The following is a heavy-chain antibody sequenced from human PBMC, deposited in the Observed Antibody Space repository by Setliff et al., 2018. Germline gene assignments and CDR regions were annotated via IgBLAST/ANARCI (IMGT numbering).Heavy chain of an antibody. CDR1: GGSITRHY. V-gene: IGHV4-59*11. J-gene: IGHJ5*02. Sequence: PSETLSLTCTVSGGSITRHYYTWIRQPPGKGLEWIGTMYFSGNTYYDPSLKSRVTMSVDTSKNQFTLRLTPVTAADTAFYYCARTYDVLTGYSSWLDPWGQGTLVTVSS. D-gene: IGHD3-9*01. CDR2: MYFSGNT. CDR3: ARTYDVLTGYSSWLDP.